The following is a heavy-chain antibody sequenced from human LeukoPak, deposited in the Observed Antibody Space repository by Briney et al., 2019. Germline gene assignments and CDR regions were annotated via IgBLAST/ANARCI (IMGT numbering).Heavy chain of an antibody. V-gene: IGHV1-2*02. D-gene: IGHD1-26*01. CDR1: GYTFTGYY. CDR3: ARDLSQGGATYFDY. CDR2: INPNSGGT. J-gene: IGHJ4*02. Sequence: ASVKVSCKASGYTFTGYYMHWVRQAPGQGLEWMGWINPNSGGTNYAQKFQGRVTMTRDTSISTAYMELSRLRSDDTAVYYCARDLSQGGATYFDYWGQGTLVTVPS.